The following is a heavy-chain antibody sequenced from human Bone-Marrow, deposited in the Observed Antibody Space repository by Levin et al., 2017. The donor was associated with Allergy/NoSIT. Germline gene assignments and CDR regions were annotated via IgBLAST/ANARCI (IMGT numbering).Heavy chain of an antibody. Sequence: GESLKISCAASGFNFSRFWMSWVRQAPGKGLEWVANIKQDGSQEYYVDSVKGRFSISRDNAENSLYLQMDSLRAEDTAVYYCARDEGDYWGQGTLVTVSS. V-gene: IGHV3-7*01. CDR1: GFNFSRFW. CDR2: IKQDGSQE. CDR3: ARDEGDY. J-gene: IGHJ4*02.